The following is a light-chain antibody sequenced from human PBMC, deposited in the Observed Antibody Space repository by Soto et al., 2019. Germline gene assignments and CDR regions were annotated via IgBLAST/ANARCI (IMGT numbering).Light chain of an antibody. Sequence: DIQLTQSPSFRSPSIGASVTITCRASQVIRTSLAWYQVEPGIAPKLLIYAASTLESGVPSRFSATVSGTVFSLTSTSLQPVDFDTYYCLQLFESPITFGQWTRLEIK. CDR3: LQLFESPIT. CDR2: AAS. CDR1: QVIRTS. J-gene: IGKJ5*01. V-gene: IGKV1-9*01.